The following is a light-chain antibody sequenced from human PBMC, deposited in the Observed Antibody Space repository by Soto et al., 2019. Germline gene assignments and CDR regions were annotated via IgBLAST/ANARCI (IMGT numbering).Light chain of an antibody. V-gene: IGKV1-39*01. CDR2: AAS. CDR1: QSISTY. CDR3: KQSYYTPLT. J-gene: IGKJ4*01. Sequence: QMTQSPSSLSASVGDRVTISCRASQSISTYLNWYQQTPGRAPKFLISAASSLQSGVQSRFSGSGSGTDFTLTISSLQPEEFATYYCKQSYYTPLTFGGGTKVDIK.